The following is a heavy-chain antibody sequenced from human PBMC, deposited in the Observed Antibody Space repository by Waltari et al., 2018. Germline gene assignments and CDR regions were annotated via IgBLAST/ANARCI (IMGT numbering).Heavy chain of an antibody. CDR1: GGTFISYA. D-gene: IGHD3-10*01. J-gene: IGHJ6*02. CDR3: ARGMFQGVIPNV. V-gene: IGHV1-69*08. Sequence: QFQLVQSVAELKKPGSSVKVSCKASGGTFISYAISWVRKAPAQGLEWMERITPFFVTAKYAKKCQGRGTITADKSTITADMELSSLSSEDTAVYYCARGMFQGVIPNVWGQGTTVTVSS. CDR2: ITPFFVTA.